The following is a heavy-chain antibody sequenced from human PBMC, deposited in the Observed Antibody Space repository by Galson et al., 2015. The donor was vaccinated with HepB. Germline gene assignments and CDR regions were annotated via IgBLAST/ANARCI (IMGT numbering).Heavy chain of an antibody. V-gene: IGHV3-21*01. CDR3: ASIAYKIGFDY. Sequence: SLRLSCAASGFTFSSYSMNWVRQAPGKGLEWVSSISSSSSYIYYADSVKGRFTISRDNAKNSLYLQMNSLRAEDTAVYYCASIAYKIGFDYWGQGTLVTVSS. CDR2: ISSSSSYI. D-gene: IGHD1-14*01. J-gene: IGHJ4*02. CDR1: GFTFSSYS.